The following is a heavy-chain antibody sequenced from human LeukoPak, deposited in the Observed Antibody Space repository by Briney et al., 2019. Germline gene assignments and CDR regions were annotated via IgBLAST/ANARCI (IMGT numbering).Heavy chain of an antibody. J-gene: IGHJ5*02. CDR1: GGSISSSSYY. Sequence: PSETLSLTCTVSGGSISSSSYYWGWIRQPPGKGLEWIGSIYYSGSTYYNPSLKSRVTISVDTSKNQFSLKLSSVTAADTAVYYCARPGSGSPNWFDPWGQGTLVTVSS. CDR2: IYYSGST. CDR3: ARPGSGSPNWFDP. D-gene: IGHD3-10*01. V-gene: IGHV4-39*01.